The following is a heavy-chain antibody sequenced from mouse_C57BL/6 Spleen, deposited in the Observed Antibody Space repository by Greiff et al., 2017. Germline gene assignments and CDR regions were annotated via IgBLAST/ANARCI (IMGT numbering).Heavy chain of an antibody. CDR1: GYTFTSYW. Sequence: QVQLQQPGAELVMPGASVKLSCKASGYTFTSYWMHWVKQRPGPGLEWIGEIDPSDSYTNYNQKFKGKSTLTVDKSSSTAYMQLSSLTSEDSAVYYCARGDDYDVWGTGTTVTVSS. D-gene: IGHD2-4*01. J-gene: IGHJ1*03. V-gene: IGHV1-69*01. CDR2: IDPSDSYT. CDR3: ARGDDYDV.